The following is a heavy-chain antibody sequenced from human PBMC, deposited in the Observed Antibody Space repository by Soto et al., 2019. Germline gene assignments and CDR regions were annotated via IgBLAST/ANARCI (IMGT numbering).Heavy chain of an antibody. D-gene: IGHD3-9*01. J-gene: IGHJ3*02. CDR3: ARDSGAYYDILTGLGGPDAFDI. Sequence: QVQLQESGPGLVKPSQTLSLTCTVSGGSISSGGYYWSWIRQHPGKGLEWIGYIYYSGSTYYNPSLKSRVTISVATSKNQFSLKLSSGTAADTAVYYCARDSGAYYDILTGLGGPDAFDIWGQGTMVTVSS. V-gene: IGHV4-31*03. CDR1: GGSISSGGYY. CDR2: IYYSGST.